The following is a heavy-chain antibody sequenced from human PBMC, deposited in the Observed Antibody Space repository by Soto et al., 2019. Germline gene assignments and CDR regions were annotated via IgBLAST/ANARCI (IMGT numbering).Heavy chain of an antibody. Sequence: QVQLQESGPGLVKPSGILSLTCAVSGCSLTAFNWWCWVRQPPGTGLEWIGEIHHIGTTNYHPSLDSRVPISRGKSRNHFSLTLSSVTAAASAVYYCARTEAGAFHIWGQGKMIPVSS. D-gene: IGHD3-10*01. J-gene: IGHJ3*02. CDR2: IHHIGTT. V-gene: IGHV4-4*02. CDR1: GCSLTAFNW. CDR3: ARTEAGAFHI.